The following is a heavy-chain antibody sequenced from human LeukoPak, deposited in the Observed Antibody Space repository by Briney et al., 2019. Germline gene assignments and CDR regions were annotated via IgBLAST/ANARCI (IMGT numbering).Heavy chain of an antibody. V-gene: IGHV7-4-1*02. D-gene: IGHD3-10*01. CDR3: ARASDAIEIWFGTPPVDGGAFDI. Sequence: ASVKFSCKASGYTFTSYAMNWVRQAPGQGLEWMRWINTNPGNPTYAQGFTGRFVFSLDTSVSTAYLQISSLKAEDTAVYYCARASDAIEIWFGTPPVDGGAFDIWGQGTMVTVSS. J-gene: IGHJ3*02. CDR2: INTNPGNP. CDR1: GYTFTSYA.